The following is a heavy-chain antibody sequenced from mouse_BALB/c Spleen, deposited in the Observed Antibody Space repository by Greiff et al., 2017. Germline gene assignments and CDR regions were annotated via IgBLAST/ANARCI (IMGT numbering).Heavy chain of an antibody. J-gene: IGHJ4*01. CDR2: IWAGGST. Sequence: VQGVESGPGLVAPSQSLSITCTVSGFSLTSYGVHWVRQPPGKGLEWLGVIWAGGSTNYNSALMSRLSISKDNSKSQVFLKMNSLQTDDTAMYYCAREKYGNYVGYAMDYWGQGTSVTVSS. D-gene: IGHD2-10*02. CDR1: GFSLTSYG. CDR3: AREKYGNYVGYAMDY. V-gene: IGHV2-9*02.